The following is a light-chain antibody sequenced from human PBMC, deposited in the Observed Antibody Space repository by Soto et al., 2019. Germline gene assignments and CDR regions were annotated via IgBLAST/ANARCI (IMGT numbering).Light chain of an antibody. Sequence: QAVVTQEPSLTVSPGGTVTLTCASSAGAVTSAYYTNWLQQKPGQAPRALIYSTSEKHSWTPARFSGSLLGGKAALTLSAAQPEDEAAYYCLLYYGGAQVLFGGGTKLPVL. CDR2: STS. CDR1: AGAVTSAYY. CDR3: LLYYGGAQVL. J-gene: IGLJ2*01. V-gene: IGLV7-43*01.